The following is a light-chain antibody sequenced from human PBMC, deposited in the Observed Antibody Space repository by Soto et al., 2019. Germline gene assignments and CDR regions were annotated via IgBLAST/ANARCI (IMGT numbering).Light chain of an antibody. J-gene: IGKJ2*01. CDR2: GAS. CDR3: QQYNNWPYT. V-gene: IGKV3-15*01. CDR1: QSVSSN. Sequence: EIVMTQSPATLSVSPGERATLSCRASQSVSSNLAWYQQKPGQAPRLLIYGASTRATGLPARFSGSGSGTEFTLTISSLQSEDFAVYYRQQYNNWPYTFGQGTNLEIK.